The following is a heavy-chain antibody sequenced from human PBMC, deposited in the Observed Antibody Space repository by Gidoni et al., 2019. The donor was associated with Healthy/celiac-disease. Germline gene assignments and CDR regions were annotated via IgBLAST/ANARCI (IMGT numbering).Heavy chain of an antibody. CDR3: AKSPTYSSSNPRAWFDP. Sequence: EVQLLESGGGLVQPGGSLRLSCAASGFTFSSYAMSWVRQAPGTGLEWVSAISGSGGSTYYADSVKGRFTISRDNSKNTLYLQMNSLRAEDTAVYYCAKSPTYSSSNPRAWFDPWGQGTLVTVSS. D-gene: IGHD6-13*01. V-gene: IGHV3-23*01. CDR2: ISGSGGST. CDR1: GFTFSSYA. J-gene: IGHJ5*02.